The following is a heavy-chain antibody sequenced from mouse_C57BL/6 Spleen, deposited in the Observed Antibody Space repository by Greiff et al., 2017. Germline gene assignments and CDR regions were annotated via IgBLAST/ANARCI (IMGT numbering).Heavy chain of an antibody. V-gene: IGHV5-17*01. CDR2: ISSGSSTI. J-gene: IGHJ2*01. CDR3: ARDYGSSFLLGY. D-gene: IGHD1-1*01. CDR1: GFTFSDYG. Sequence: DVMLVESGGGLVKPGGSLKLSCAASGFTFSDYGMHWVRQAPEKGLEWVAYISSGSSTIYYADTVKGRFTISRDNAKNTLFLQMTSLRSEDTAMYYCARDYGSSFLLGYWGQGTTLTVSS.